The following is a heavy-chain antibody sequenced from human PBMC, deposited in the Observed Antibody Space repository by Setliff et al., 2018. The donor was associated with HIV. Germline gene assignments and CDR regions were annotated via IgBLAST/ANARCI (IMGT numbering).Heavy chain of an antibody. J-gene: IGHJ6*03. CDR1: RFSFKTYG. D-gene: IGHD3-9*01. Sequence: GSLRLSCTASRFSFKTYGMHWVRQAPGKGLEWVASIRSDGSNKYYADSVTGRFTISRDDSKNTLYLQMNSLRAEDTAVYYCARDPSAEILTGYKSYYYYMDVWGKGTTVTVSS. CDR2: IRSDGSNK. V-gene: IGHV3-30*02. CDR3: ARDPSAEILTGYKSYYYYMDV.